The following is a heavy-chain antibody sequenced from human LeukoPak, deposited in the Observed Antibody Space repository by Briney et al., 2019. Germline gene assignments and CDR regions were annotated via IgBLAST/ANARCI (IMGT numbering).Heavy chain of an antibody. CDR1: GYTFTSYG. Sequence: ASVKVSCKASGYTFTSYGISWLRQAPGQGLEWMGWISAYNGNTNYAQKLQGRVTMTTDTSTSTAYMELRSLRSDDTAVYYCAGDGTGTTPGNWFDPWGQGTLVTVSS. J-gene: IGHJ5*02. CDR2: ISAYNGNT. V-gene: IGHV1-18*01. D-gene: IGHD1-1*01. CDR3: AGDGTGTTPGNWFDP.